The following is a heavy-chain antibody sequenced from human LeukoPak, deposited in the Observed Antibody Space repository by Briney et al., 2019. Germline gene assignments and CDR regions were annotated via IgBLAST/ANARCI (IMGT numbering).Heavy chain of an antibody. Sequence: RTSETLSLTCTVSGGSISSYYWSWVRQPPGKGLEWIGYIYYSGSTNYNPSLKSRVTISVDTSKNQFSLKLSSVTAADTAVYYCARHRPYRFDWLPRHYYMDVWGKGTTVTISS. J-gene: IGHJ6*03. D-gene: IGHD3-9*01. CDR3: ARHRPYRFDWLPRHYYMDV. V-gene: IGHV4-59*01. CDR1: GGSISSYY. CDR2: IYYSGST.